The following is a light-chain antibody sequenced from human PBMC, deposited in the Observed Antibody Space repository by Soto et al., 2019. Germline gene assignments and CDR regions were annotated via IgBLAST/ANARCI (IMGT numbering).Light chain of an antibody. CDR1: QRMSGW. Sequence: DIQMTQSPYTLCASVGDTVTLTCGDSQRMSGWLAWHQQKPGKAPKLMIYDVSALKRGVPPRFSGSFSWTEFTRTISSMQHDELSTYYGRQYESFSVTFGQFTKVDIK. J-gene: IGKJ1*01. CDR3: RQYESFSVT. V-gene: IGKV1-5*01. CDR2: DVS.